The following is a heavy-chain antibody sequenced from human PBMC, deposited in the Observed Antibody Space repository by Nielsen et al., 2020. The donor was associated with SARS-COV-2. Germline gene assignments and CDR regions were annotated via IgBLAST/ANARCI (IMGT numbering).Heavy chain of an antibody. J-gene: IGHJ6*03. CDR3: ARGPRIAARYYYYYMDV. CDR1: GYTFTGYY. CDR2: INPNSGGT. Sequence: ASVKVSCKASGYTFTGYYMHWVRQAPGQGLEWMGWINPNSGGTNYAQKFQGWVTMTRDTSINTAYMELSTLTSDDTAVYYCARGPRIAARYYYYYMDVWGKGTTVTVSS. V-gene: IGHV1-2*04. D-gene: IGHD6-6*01.